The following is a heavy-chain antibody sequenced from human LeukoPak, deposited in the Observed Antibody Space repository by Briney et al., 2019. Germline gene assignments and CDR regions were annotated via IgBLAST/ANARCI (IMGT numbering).Heavy chain of an antibody. J-gene: IGHJ6*03. CDR2: ISSSSSTI. CDR1: GFTFNSYS. CDR3: ARDQEGYYYYYMDV. V-gene: IGHV3-48*04. Sequence: GGSLRLSCAASGFTFNSYSMNWVRQAPGKGLEWVSYISSSSSTIYYADSVKGRFTISRDNAKNSLYLQMNSLRAEDTAVYYCARDQEGYYYYYMDVWGKGTTVTVSS.